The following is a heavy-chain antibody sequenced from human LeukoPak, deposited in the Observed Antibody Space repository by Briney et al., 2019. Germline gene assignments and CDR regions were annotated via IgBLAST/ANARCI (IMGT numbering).Heavy chain of an antibody. CDR3: ARGYCSGDCFTLFDY. Sequence: ASVTVSCKSSVYIFTGYYMHWVRQAPAQGLERVGWSNPNNGGTNYEQTFHDRVTSTRDTSISQDYMELSSLRSDDTVVYYCARGYCSGDCFTLFDYWGQGTLVTVS. CDR2: SNPNNGGT. CDR1: VYIFTGYY. D-gene: IGHD2-21*02. J-gene: IGHJ4*02. V-gene: IGHV1-2*01.